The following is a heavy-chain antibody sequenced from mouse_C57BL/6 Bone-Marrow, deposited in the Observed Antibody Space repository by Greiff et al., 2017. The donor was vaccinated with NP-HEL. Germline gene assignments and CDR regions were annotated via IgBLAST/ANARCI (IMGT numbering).Heavy chain of an antibody. CDR3: ARGAYYSNYWDY. D-gene: IGHD2-5*01. V-gene: IGHV1-19*01. J-gene: IGHJ2*01. CDR1: GYTFTDYY. CDR2: INPYNGGT. Sequence: EVKLQESGPVLVKPGASVKMSCKASGYTFTDYYMNWVKQSHGKSLEWIGVINPYNGGTSYNQKFKGKATLTVDKSSSTAYMELNSLTSEDSAVYYCARGAYYSNYWDYWGQGTTLTVSS.